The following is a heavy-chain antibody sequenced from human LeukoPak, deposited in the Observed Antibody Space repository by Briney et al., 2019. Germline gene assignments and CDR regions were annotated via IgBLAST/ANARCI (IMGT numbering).Heavy chain of an antibody. CDR3: ARGNIAAAGIHY. D-gene: IGHD6-13*01. J-gene: IGHJ4*02. Sequence: GGSLRLSCVASGFTFSSYSMKWVRQAPGKGLVWVSRINGDGSSTTYVDSVMGRFTISRDNAKNTLYLQMNSVRAEDTAVYYCARGNIAAAGIHYWGQGTLVIVSS. V-gene: IGHV3-74*01. CDR1: GFTFSSYS. CDR2: INGDGSST.